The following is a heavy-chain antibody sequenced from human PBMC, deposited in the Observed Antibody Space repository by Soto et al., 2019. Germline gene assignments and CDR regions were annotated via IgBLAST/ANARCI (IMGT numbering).Heavy chain of an antibody. J-gene: IGHJ5*02. Sequence: QGLEWMGIINSSGGSTSYAQKFQGRVTMTRDTSTSTVYMELSSLRSEDTAVYYCARAGGRVGAYFFPGAWGQATLVSVHS. CDR2: INSSGGST. D-gene: IGHD1-26*01. CDR3: ARAGGRVGAYFFPGA. V-gene: IGHV1-46*01.